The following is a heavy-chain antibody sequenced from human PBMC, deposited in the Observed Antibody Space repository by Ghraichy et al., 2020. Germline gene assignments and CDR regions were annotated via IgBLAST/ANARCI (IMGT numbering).Heavy chain of an antibody. Sequence: GGSLRLSCAASGFTFSSYSMNWVRQAPGKGLEWVSSISSSSSYIYYADSVKGRFTISRDNAKNSLYLQMNSLRAEDTAVYYCARDLLVVVPAEDYWGQGTLVTVSS. J-gene: IGHJ4*02. CDR1: GFTFSSYS. CDR2: ISSSSSYI. CDR3: ARDLLVVVPAEDY. D-gene: IGHD3-22*01. V-gene: IGHV3-21*01.